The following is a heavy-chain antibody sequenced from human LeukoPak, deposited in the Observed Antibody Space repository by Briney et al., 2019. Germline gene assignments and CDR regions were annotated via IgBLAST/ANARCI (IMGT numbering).Heavy chain of an antibody. CDR3: ARGRNSVYYFNVVAPSYFDY. D-gene: IGHD3-22*01. CDR1: GYTFTGYY. Sequence: ASVKVSCKASGYTFTGYYMHWVRQAPGQGLEWMGRINPNSGGTNYAQKFQGRVTMTRDTSINTAYMDLGRLRSDDMAVYYCARGRNSVYYFNVVAPSYFDYWGQGTLVTVSS. J-gene: IGHJ4*02. CDR2: INPNSGGT. V-gene: IGHV1-2*06.